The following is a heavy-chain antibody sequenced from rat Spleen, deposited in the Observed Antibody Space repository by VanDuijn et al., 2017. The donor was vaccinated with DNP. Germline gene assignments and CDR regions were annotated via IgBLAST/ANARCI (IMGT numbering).Heavy chain of an antibody. CDR1: GFTFSKYG. V-gene: IGHV5S10*01. CDR2: IINDGKRT. CDR3: ATGVYGGYEDWFAY. D-gene: IGHD1-11*01. J-gene: IGHJ3*01. Sequence: EVQLVESGGDLVQPGRSLKLSCAASGFTFSKYGMAWVRPAPKKGLEWVATIINDGKRTYYSDSVKGRFTISRDNAKSTLYLQMNSLRSEDTATYYCATGVYGGYEDWFAYWGQGTLVTVSS.